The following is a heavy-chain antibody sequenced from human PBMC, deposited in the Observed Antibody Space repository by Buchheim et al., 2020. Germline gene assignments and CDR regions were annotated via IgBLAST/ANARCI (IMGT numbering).Heavy chain of an antibody. J-gene: IGHJ4*02. CDR3: VRGNSYDY. D-gene: IGHD2/OR15-2a*01. Sequence: EVQLLESGGGLVQPGGSLRLSCAVSGFTFSNYWMTWVRQAPGKGLEWVASIKKDGSGTYYVDSVKGRFTISRDNAENALILQMKSLRVEDTAVYYCVRGNSYDYWGQGTL. CDR2: IKKDGSGT. V-gene: IGHV3-7*01. CDR1: GFTFSNYW.